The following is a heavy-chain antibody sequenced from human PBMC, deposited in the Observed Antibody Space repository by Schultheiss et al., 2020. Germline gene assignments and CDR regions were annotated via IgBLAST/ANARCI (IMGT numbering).Heavy chain of an antibody. D-gene: IGHD4-17*01. CDR2: IYYSGST. Sequence: SETLSLTCAVSGYSISSSNWWGWIRQPPGKGLEWIGYIYYSGSTYYNPSLKSRVTMSVDTSKNQFSLKLSSVTAADTAVYYCAREETVNWFDPWGQGTLVTVSS. J-gene: IGHJ5*02. CDR1: GYSISSSNW. V-gene: IGHV4-28*03. CDR3: AREETVNWFDP.